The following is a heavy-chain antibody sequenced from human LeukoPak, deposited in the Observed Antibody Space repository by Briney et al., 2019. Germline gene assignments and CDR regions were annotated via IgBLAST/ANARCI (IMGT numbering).Heavy chain of an antibody. J-gene: IGHJ6*03. D-gene: IGHD3-3*01. CDR1: GGSISSYY. CDR2: IYTSGST. V-gene: IGHV4-4*07. Sequence: PSETLSLTCTVSGGSISSYYWSWIRQPAGKGLEWIGRIYTSGSTNYNPSLKSRVTMSVDTSKNQFSLKLSSVTAADTAVYYCARVWTYDFWSGYRHSGYYYYMDVWGKGTTVTVSS. CDR3: ARVWTYDFWSGYRHSGYYYYMDV.